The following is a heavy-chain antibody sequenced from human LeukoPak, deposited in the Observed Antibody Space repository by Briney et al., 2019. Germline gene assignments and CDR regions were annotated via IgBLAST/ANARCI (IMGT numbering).Heavy chain of an antibody. Sequence: GESLKISCQASGYSFTSQWIGWVRQMPGKGLEWMGIIYPDDSDTRYSPSFQGQVTISADKSISTAYLQWSSLTASDSAMYYCARHGKYYSGSHYFDFWGQGTLITVSS. CDR2: IYPDDSDT. CDR1: GYSFTSQW. V-gene: IGHV5-51*01. D-gene: IGHD6-19*01. CDR3: ARHGKYYSGSHYFDF. J-gene: IGHJ4*02.